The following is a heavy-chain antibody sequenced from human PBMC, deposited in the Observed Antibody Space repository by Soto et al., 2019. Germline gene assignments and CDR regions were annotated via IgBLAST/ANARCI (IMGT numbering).Heavy chain of an antibody. D-gene: IGHD4-17*01. V-gene: IGHV4-30-4*01. CDR2: ISYSGTT. Sequence: QVQLQESGPGLVKPSQTLSLTCTVSGGSISSGNYYWSWIRQPPGKGLEWIGFISYSGTTHYSASLRSRVSISVDTSNNQFSLHLSSVTAADTAVYYCATMGTPVTGLYYFDSWGQGTLVTVSS. CDR3: ATMGTPVTGLYYFDS. J-gene: IGHJ4*02. CDR1: GGSISSGNYY.